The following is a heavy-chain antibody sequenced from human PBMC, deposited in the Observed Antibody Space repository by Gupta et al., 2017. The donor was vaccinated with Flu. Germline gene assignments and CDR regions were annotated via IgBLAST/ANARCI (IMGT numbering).Heavy chain of an antibody. Sequence: EVQLVESGGGLVKPGGSLRLSCAASGFTLINAYMNWVRQAPGKGLDWVGRIKSLDDGGTTDYAAFVKGRFTISRDDSRNTLYLQMRSLRPEDTAVYYCTTDLSGGYAFDSWGQGTGVTVSS. CDR2: IKSLDDGGTT. D-gene: IGHD1-26*01. J-gene: IGHJ3*02. V-gene: IGHV3-15*01. CDR3: TTDLSGGYAFDS. CDR1: GFTLINAY.